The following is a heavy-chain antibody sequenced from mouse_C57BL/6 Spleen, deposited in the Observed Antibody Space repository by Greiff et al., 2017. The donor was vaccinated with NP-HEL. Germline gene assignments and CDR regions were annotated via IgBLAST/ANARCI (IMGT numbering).Heavy chain of an antibody. CDR2: INPSNGGT. V-gene: IGHV1-53*01. D-gene: IGHD1-1*01. J-gene: IGHJ4*01. CDR1: GYTFTSYW. Sequence: VQLQQSGTELVKPGASVKLSCKASGYTFTSYWMHWVKQRPGQGLEWIGNINPSNGGTNYNEKFKSKATLTVDKSSSTAYMQLSSLTSEDSAVYDCARGGLGSSYAMDYWGQGTSVTVSS. CDR3: ARGGLGSSYAMDY.